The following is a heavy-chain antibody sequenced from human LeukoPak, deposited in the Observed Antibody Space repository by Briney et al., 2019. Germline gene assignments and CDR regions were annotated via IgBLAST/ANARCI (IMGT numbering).Heavy chain of an antibody. V-gene: IGHV4-39*07. J-gene: IGHJ5*02. CDR3: GTLVRSGSYYWRWFDP. D-gene: IGHD1-26*01. CDR2: IYYSGST. CDR1: GGSISSSSYY. Sequence: PSETLSLTCTVSGGSISSSSYYWGWIRQPPGKGLEWIGSIYYSGSTYYNPSLKSRVTISIDTSKNQFSLKLTSVTAADTAVYYCGTLVRSGSYYWRWFDPWGQGTLVTVSS.